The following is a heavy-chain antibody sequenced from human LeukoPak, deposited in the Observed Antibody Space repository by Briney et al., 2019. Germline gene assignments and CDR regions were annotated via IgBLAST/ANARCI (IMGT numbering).Heavy chain of an antibody. V-gene: IGHV3-23*01. CDR1: GFTFSSYA. Sequence: PGGSLRLSCVASGFTFSSYATSWVRQAPGKGLEWVSAISGSGGSTYYADSVKGRFTISRDNSKNTLYLQMNSLRAEDTAVYHCARGWYSFDYWGQGTLVTVSS. J-gene: IGHJ4*02. CDR2: ISGSGGST. CDR3: ARGWYSFDY. D-gene: IGHD6-19*01.